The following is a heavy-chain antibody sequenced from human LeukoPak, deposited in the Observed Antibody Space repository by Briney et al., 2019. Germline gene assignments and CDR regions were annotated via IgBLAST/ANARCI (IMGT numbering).Heavy chain of an antibody. CDR2: IKPDGTEK. CDR3: ASGNYFDY. CDR1: GFTFSKSW. D-gene: IGHD1-26*01. V-gene: IGHV3-7*01. J-gene: IGHJ4*02. Sequence: GGSLRLSCAASGFTFSKSWMSWVRQAPGKGLECVANIKPDGTEKYYVDSVKGRFTISRDNAKNSLYLQMNSLRAEDTAVYYCASGNYFDYWGQGTLVTVSS.